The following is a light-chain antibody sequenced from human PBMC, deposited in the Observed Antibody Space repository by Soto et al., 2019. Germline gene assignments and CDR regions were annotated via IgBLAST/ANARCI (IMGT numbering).Light chain of an antibody. CDR2: DAS. CDR1: QNINNY. CDR3: QQYENLPT. V-gene: IGKV1-33*01. J-gene: IGKJ5*01. Sequence: DIQMTQSPSSLSASVGDRSTITFQASQNINNYLNWCQQKPGRAPKLLIYDASNLEAGVPSRFRGSGSGTDFTFTISRLQPEDIATYYCQQYENLPTFGQGTRLEIK.